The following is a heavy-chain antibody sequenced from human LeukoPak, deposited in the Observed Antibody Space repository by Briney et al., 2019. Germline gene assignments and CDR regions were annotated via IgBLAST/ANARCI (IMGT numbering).Heavy chain of an antibody. V-gene: IGHV4-34*01. CDR1: GGSFSGYY. D-gene: IGHD3-3*01. CDR2: INHSGST. Sequence: PSETLSLTCAVYGGSFSGYYWSWIRQPPGKGLEWIGEINHSGSTNYNPSLKSRVTISVDTSKNQFSLKLSSVTAADTAVYYCARGGLRFLEWHYYYGMDVWGQGTTVTVSS. J-gene: IGHJ6*02. CDR3: ARGGLRFLEWHYYYGMDV.